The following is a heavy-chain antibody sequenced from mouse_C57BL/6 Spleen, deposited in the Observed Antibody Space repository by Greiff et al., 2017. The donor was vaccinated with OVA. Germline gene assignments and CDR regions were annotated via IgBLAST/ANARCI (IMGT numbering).Heavy chain of an antibody. CDR1: GFTFSDYY. CDR2: ISNGGGST. Sequence: EVNVVESGGGLVQPGGSLKLSCAASGFTFSDYYMYWVRQTPEKRLEWVAYISNGGGSTYYPDTVKGRFTISRDNAKNTLYLQMSRLKSEDTAMYYCARHAQATGFAYWGQGTLVTVSA. CDR3: ARHAQATGFAY. V-gene: IGHV5-12*01. D-gene: IGHD3-2*02. J-gene: IGHJ3*01.